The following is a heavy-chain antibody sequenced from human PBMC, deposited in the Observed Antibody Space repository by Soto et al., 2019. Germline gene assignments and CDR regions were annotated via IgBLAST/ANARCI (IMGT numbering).Heavy chain of an antibody. CDR2: INHSGST. J-gene: IGHJ6*03. CDR1: GGSFSGYY. Sequence: QVQLQQWGAGLLKPSETLSLTCAVYGGSFSGYYWSWIRQPPGKGLEWIGEINHSGSTNYNPSFKSRVTISVDTSKNQFSLKLSSVTAADTAVYYCARGVELPGIYYYYYMDVWGKGTTVTVSS. CDR3: ARGVELPGIYYYYYMDV. V-gene: IGHV4-34*01. D-gene: IGHD2-15*01.